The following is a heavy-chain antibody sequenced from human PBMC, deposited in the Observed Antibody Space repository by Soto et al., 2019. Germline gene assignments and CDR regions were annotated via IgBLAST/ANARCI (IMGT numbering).Heavy chain of an antibody. CDR3: ASGASGNYR. J-gene: IGHJ4*02. CDR2: IYSGGTT. CDR1: GFTVSSNY. D-gene: IGHD3-10*01. Sequence: EVQLVESGGGLVQPGGSLRLSCAASGFTVSSNYMTWVRQAPGKGLEWVSNIYSGGTTSYADSVKCRFTISRDNSKNTLFLQMNRLRDDDTAVYYCASGASGNYRWGQGTLVTVSS. V-gene: IGHV3-66*01.